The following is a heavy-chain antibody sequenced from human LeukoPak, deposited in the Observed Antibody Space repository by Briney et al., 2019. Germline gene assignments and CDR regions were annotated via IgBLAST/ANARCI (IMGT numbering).Heavy chain of an antibody. D-gene: IGHD1-26*01. CDR2: IGPYNGNT. V-gene: IGHV1-18*01. Sequence: ASVKVSCKASGYTFTSYGISWVRQAPGQGLEWMGWIGPYNGNTKYAQKLQGRVTMTTATSTSTAYMELRSLRSDDTAVYYCARAKWELPPGGLYYYYYMDVWGKGTTVTVSS. J-gene: IGHJ6*03. CDR1: GYTFTSYG. CDR3: ARAKWELPPGGLYYYYYMDV.